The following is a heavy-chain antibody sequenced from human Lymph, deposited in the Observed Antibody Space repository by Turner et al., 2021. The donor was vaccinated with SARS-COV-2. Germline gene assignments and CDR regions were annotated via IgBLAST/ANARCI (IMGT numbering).Heavy chain of an antibody. CDR2: IYSGGST. V-gene: IGHV3-53*01. Sequence: VQLVESGGGVVQPGRSLRLSCVASEFTVSSNYMSWVRQAPGKGLEWVSIIYSGGSTYYADSVKGRFTISRDNSKNTLYLQMNSLRAEDTAVYYCARVLPYGDYFDYWGQGTLVTVSS. CDR1: EFTVSSNY. D-gene: IGHD4-17*01. CDR3: ARVLPYGDYFDY. J-gene: IGHJ4*02.